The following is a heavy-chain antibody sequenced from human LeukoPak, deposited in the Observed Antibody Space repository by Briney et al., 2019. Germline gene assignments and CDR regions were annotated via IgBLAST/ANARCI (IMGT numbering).Heavy chain of an antibody. D-gene: IGHD2-2*02. CDR3: ARDRGCSSTSCYIGHYYYYGMDV. V-gene: IGHV3-21*01. CDR1: GLTFSDFA. CDR2: ISSSSSYI. J-gene: IGHJ6*02. Sequence: GGSLRLSCAASGLTFSDFAMSWVRQAPGKGLEWVSSISSSSSYIYYADSVKGRFTISRDNAKNSLNLQMNSLRAEDTAVYYCARDRGCSSTSCYIGHYYYYGMDVWGQGTTVTVSS.